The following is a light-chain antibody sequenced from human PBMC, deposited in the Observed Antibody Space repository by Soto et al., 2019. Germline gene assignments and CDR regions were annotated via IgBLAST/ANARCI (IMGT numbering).Light chain of an antibody. V-gene: IGKV3-11*01. Sequence: IVSTQAPATLSLSPGERATLSCRASQSVSSYLAWYQQKPGQAPRLLIYDASNRATGIPARFSGSGSGTDFTLTISSLEPEDFAVYYCQQRSNWPPTWTFGQGTKVDI. J-gene: IGKJ1*01. CDR3: QQRSNWPPTWT. CDR2: DAS. CDR1: QSVSSY.